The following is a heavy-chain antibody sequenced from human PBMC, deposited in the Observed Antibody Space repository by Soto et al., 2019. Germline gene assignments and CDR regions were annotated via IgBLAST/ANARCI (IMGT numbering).Heavy chain of an antibody. V-gene: IGHV6-1*01. CDR1: GDSVSSTSGA. CDR3: ARSLSSRPLDY. Sequence: PSQTLSLTCAISGDSVSSTSGAWNWTRQSPSRGLEWLGWTYYRSKWYADYAVSVKSRVTINPDTSKNQFSLQLDSVTPEDTAVYYCARSLSSRPLDYWGQGTLVTVSS. J-gene: IGHJ4*02. CDR2: TYYRSKWYA.